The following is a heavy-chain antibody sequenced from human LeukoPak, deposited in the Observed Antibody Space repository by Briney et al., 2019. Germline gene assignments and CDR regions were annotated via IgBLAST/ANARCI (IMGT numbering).Heavy chain of an antibody. CDR3: ARGNDYGDYVPRDY. J-gene: IGHJ4*02. CDR2: ISSSSSYI. V-gene: IGHV3-21*01. Sequence: PGGSLRLSCAASGFTFSSYSVNWVRQAPGKGLEWVSSISSSSSYIYYAGSVKGRFTISRDNAKNSLYLQMNSLRAEDTAVYYCARGNDYGDYVPRDYWGQGTLVTVSS. CDR1: GFTFSSYS. D-gene: IGHD4-17*01.